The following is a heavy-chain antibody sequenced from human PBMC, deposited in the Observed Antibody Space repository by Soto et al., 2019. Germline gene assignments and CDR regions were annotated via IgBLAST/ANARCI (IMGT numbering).Heavy chain of an antibody. Sequence: ASVKVSCKASGYTFTSYYMHWVRQAPGQGLEWMGIINPSGGSTSYAQKFQGRVTMTRDTSTSTVYMELSSLRSEDTAVYYCARDRLEAAAGIRGPSTFDYWGQGTLVTVSS. CDR1: GYTFTSYY. D-gene: IGHD6-13*01. V-gene: IGHV1-46*01. CDR3: ARDRLEAAAGIRGPSTFDY. CDR2: INPSGGST. J-gene: IGHJ4*02.